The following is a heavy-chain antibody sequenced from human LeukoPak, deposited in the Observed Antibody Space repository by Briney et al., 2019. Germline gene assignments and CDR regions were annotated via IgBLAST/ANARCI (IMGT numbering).Heavy chain of an antibody. D-gene: IGHD3-10*01. V-gene: IGHV4-59*08. J-gene: IGHJ4*02. CDR3: ARHKKLGQFDY. CDR2: VYYSGRP. Sequence: SETLSLTCTVSSGSISSYYWSWIRQPPGKGLEWIGYVYYSGRPNYNPSLKSRVTISVDTSKNQFSLKLSSVTAADTAVYYCARHKKLGQFDYWGQGTLVTVSS. CDR1: SGSISSYY.